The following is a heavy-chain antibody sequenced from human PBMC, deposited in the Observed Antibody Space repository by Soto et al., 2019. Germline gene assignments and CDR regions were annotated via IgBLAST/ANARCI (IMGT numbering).Heavy chain of an antibody. J-gene: IGHJ1*01. CDR3: ARDSWSQY. D-gene: IGHD2-15*01. CDR2: IHNGGET. CDR1: GFSVSSNY. V-gene: IGHV3-66*01. Sequence: LRLSCAASGFSVSSNYMNWVRQAPGKGLEWVSIIHNGGETYYADSVKDRFTVSRDNSKNTVFLQMNSLRVEDTAVYYCARDSWSQYWGQGTLVTVSS.